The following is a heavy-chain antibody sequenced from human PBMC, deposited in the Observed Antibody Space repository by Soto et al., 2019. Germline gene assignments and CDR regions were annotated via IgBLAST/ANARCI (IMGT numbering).Heavy chain of an antibody. V-gene: IGHV2-5*02. CDR3: AHRRGHDYGDYVEYWYFDL. D-gene: IGHD4-17*01. Sequence: QITLKESGPTLVKPTQTLTLTCTFSGFSLTTSGVGVAWIRQPPGKALEWLALIYWDDDKRYSPSLKTRLTITKETSINHVVLTMTNMDPVDTATYYCAHRRGHDYGDYVEYWYFDLWGRGTLVTVSS. CDR1: GFSLTTSGVG. CDR2: IYWDDDK. J-gene: IGHJ2*01.